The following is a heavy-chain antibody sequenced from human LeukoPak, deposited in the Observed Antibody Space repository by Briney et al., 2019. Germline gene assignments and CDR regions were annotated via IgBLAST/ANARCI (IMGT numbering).Heavy chain of an antibody. J-gene: IGHJ6*03. CDR2: ISSSSSTI. Sequence: GGSLRLSCAASGFTLSSYSMNWVRRAPGKGLEWVSYISSSSSTIYYADSVKGRFTISRDNAKNSVFLQMNSLRAEDTAVYYCAGSFDTRTHYYYYMDVWGKGTTVTVSS. V-gene: IGHV3-48*01. D-gene: IGHD3-16*01. CDR3: AGSFDTRTHYYYYMDV. CDR1: GFTLSSYS.